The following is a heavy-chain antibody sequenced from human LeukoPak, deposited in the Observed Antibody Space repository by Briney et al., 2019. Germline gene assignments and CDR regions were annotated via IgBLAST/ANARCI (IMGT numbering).Heavy chain of an antibody. D-gene: IGHD3-22*01. Sequence: SETLSLTCTVSGGSISSSSYYWGWIRQPPGKGLEWIGSIYYSGSTYYNPSLKSRVTVSVDTPKNQFSLKLSSVTAADTAVYYCARDAYYYDSSGYPTNWFDPWGQGTLVTVSS. CDR2: IYYSGST. V-gene: IGHV4-39*07. CDR1: GGSISSSSYY. CDR3: ARDAYYYDSSGYPTNWFDP. J-gene: IGHJ5*02.